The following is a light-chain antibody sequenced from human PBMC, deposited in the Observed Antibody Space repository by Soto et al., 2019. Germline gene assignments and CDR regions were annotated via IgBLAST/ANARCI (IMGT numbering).Light chain of an antibody. CDR3: QQYNNWPQT. J-gene: IGKJ1*01. CDR1: QSVSSN. V-gene: IGKV3-15*01. CDR2: GAS. Sequence: EIVMTQSPATLSVSPGERVTLSCRASQSVSSNLAWYQQKPGQAPRLLIYGASTRATGIPARFSGSGSGTELTLTISSPQSEDFAVYYCQQYNNWPQTFGQGTKVEIK.